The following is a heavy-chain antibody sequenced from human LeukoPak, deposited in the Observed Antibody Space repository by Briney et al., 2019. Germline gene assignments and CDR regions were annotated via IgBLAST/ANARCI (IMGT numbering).Heavy chain of an antibody. D-gene: IGHD6-19*01. CDR2: ISGSGGST. CDR3: ARGSSGWWADY. V-gene: IGHV3-23*01. J-gene: IGHJ4*02. CDR1: GFTFSSYA. Sequence: GGSLRLSCAASGFTFSSYAMSWVRQAPGKGLEWVSAISGSGGSTYYADSVKGRFTISRDNAKNSLYLQMNSLRAEDTAVYYCARGSSGWWADYWGQGTLVTVSS.